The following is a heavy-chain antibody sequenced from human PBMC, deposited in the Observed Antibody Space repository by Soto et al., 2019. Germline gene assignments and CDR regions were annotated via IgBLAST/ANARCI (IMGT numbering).Heavy chain of an antibody. CDR2: IYSSGST. D-gene: IGHD4-17*01. J-gene: IGHJ4*02. Sequence: SETLSLTCTVSGGSISNYYWSWIRQPAGKGLEWIGRIYSSGSTNYNPSLKSRVTMSVDTSKNQFSLKLTSVTAADTAVYFCARATRDHGDYGYFDSWGQGTLVTVSS. V-gene: IGHV4-4*07. CDR1: GGSISNYY. CDR3: ARATRDHGDYGYFDS.